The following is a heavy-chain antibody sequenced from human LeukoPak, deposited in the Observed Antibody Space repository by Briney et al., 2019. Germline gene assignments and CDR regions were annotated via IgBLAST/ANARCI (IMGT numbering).Heavy chain of an antibody. Sequence: AGGSLRLSCAASGFTFSNYGIHWVRQAPGKGLEWVAVISYDGSNKYYADSVKGRFTISRDSSKKTLYLQMNSLRAEDTAVYYCAKTHRLEWKLLSGCFDFWGQGTLVTVSS. CDR2: ISYDGSNK. CDR3: AKTHRLEWKLLSGCFDF. D-gene: IGHD1-26*01. J-gene: IGHJ4*02. CDR1: GFTFSNYG. V-gene: IGHV3-33*05.